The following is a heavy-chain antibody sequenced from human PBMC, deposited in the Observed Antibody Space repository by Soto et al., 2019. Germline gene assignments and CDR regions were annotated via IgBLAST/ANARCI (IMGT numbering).Heavy chain of an antibody. J-gene: IGHJ6*02. Sequence: QVQLVESGGGVVQPGRSLRLSCAASGFTFSTYGIHWVRQAPGKGLEWVAVISYDGSNEYYADSVKGRFTISRDNSENTLFLQMNSLRPEDTAVYYCAKQISPWCSSNRCYGVNYYYAMDVWGHGTTVTVSS. CDR3: AKQISPWCSSNRCYGVNYYYAMDV. CDR1: GFTFSTYG. CDR2: ISYDGSNE. V-gene: IGHV3-30*18. D-gene: IGHD2-2*01.